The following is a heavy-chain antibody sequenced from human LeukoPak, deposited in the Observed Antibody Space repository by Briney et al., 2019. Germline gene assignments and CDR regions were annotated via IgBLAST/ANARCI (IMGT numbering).Heavy chain of an antibody. D-gene: IGHD3-10*01. J-gene: IGHJ6*02. CDR3: ARGSSGSGSYYIGFYYYYYGMDV. Sequence: ASGKLSCKASGYTFTGYYMHWVRQAPGQGLEWMGWINPNSGGTNYAQKFQARVTMTRDTSISTAYMELSRLRSDDTAVYYCARGSSGSGSYYIGFYYYYYGMDVWGQGTTVTVSS. CDR1: GYTFTGYY. V-gene: IGHV1-2*02. CDR2: INPNSGGT.